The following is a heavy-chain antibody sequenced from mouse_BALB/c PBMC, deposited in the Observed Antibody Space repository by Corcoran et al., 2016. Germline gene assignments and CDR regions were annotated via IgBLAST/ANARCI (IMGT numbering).Heavy chain of an antibody. CDR3: ARLYPGIAMDY. CDR1: GYTFTSYV. Sequence: EVQLQQSGPELVKPGASVKMSCKASGYTFTSYVMHWVKQKPGQGLEWIGYINPYNDGTKYNEKFKGKATLTSDKSSRTAYMELSSLTSEDSAGYYSARLYPGIAMDYWGQGISVTGSS. J-gene: IGHJ4*01. V-gene: IGHV1S136*01. CDR2: INPYNDGT.